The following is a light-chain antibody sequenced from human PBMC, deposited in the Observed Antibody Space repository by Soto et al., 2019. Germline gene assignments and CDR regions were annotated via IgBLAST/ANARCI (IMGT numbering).Light chain of an antibody. CDR1: QSVSSN. J-gene: IGKJ5*01. CDR3: QQYNNWPPIT. CDR2: GAF. V-gene: IGKV3-15*01. Sequence: DIVITQSPVSLCLSPVQRVTVSCKPSQSVSSNLAWYQQKPGQAPSLLIYGAFTRATGIPARFSGSGSGTEFTLTISRLQSEDFAVYYCQQYNNWPPITFGQGTRREIK.